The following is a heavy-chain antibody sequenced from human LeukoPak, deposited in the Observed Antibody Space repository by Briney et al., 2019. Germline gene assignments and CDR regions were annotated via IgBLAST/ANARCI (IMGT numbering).Heavy chain of an antibody. CDR3: ARDVGDWGIWFDP. CDR2: INPSGGST. CDR1: GYTFTSYY. V-gene: IGHV1-46*01. D-gene: IGHD7-27*01. J-gene: IGHJ5*02. Sequence: ASVKVSCKASGYTFTSYYMHWVRQAPGQGLEWMGIINPSGGSTSYAQKFQGRVTMTRDMSTSTVYMELSSLRSEDTAVYYCARDVGDWGIWFDPWGQGTLVTVSS.